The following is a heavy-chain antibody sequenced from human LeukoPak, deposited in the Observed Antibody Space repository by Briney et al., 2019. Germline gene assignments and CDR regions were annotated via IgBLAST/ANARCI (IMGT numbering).Heavy chain of an antibody. J-gene: IGHJ3*02. CDR1: GYTFTSYD. CDR3: AKDTGSPADAITMEDNAFDI. CDR2: MNPNSGNT. D-gene: IGHD3-3*01. Sequence: ASVKVSCKASGYTFTSYDINWVRQATGQGLEWMGWMNPNSGNTGYAQKFQGRVTMTRNTSISTAYMELSSLRSEDTAVYYCAKDTGSPADAITMEDNAFDIWGQGTMVTVSS. V-gene: IGHV1-8*01.